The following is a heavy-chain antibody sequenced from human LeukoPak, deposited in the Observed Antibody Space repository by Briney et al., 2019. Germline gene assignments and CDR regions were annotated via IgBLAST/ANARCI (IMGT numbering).Heavy chain of an antibody. CDR1: GGSSSGYY. V-gene: IGHV4-34*01. CDR2: INHSGST. Sequence: SETLSLTCAVYGGSSSGYYWSWIRQPPGKGLEWIGEINHSGSTNYNPSLKSRVTISVDTSKNQFSLKLSSVTAADTAVYYCARFRLGYVYVLGFDYWGQGTLVTVSS. D-gene: IGHD2/OR15-2a*01. CDR3: ARFRLGYVYVLGFDY. J-gene: IGHJ4*02.